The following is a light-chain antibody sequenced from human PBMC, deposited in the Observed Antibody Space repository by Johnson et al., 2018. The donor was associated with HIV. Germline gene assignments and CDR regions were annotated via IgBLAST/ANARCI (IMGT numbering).Light chain of an antibody. V-gene: IGLV1-44*01. CDR3: AAWDDSLNGPV. J-gene: IGLJ1*01. CDR1: SSNIGSNP. Sequence: SVLTQPPSASGTPGQRVTISCSGSSSNIGSNPVNWYQQLPGTAPKLLISTNNQRPSGVPDRFSGSKSGTSASLAISGLQSEDEADYYCAAWDDSLNGPVFGTGTKVTVL. CDR2: TNN.